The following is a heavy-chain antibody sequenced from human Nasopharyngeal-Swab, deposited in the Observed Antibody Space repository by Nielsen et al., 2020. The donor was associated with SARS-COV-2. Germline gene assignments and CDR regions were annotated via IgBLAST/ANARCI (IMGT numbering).Heavy chain of an antibody. CDR2: THHSGRS. CDR1: GDSVTNNNW. CDR3: ARGRQYQLLFIFVEDAFDI. V-gene: IGHV4-4*02. J-gene: IGHJ3*02. D-gene: IGHD2-2*01. Sequence: SETLSLTCAVSGDSVTNNNWWTWVRQPPGKGLEWIGETHHSGRSNYNPSLKSRATMSVDTSKNQFSLKLSSVTAADTTVYYCARGRQYQLLFIFVEDAFDIWGQGTMVTVSS.